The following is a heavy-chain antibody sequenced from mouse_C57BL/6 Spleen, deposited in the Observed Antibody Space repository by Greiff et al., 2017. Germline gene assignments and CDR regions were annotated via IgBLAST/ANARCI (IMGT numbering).Heavy chain of an antibody. Sequence: QVQLQQPGAELVRPGSSVKLSCKASGYTFTSYWMHWVKQRPIQGLEWIGNIDPSDSETHYNQKFKDKATLTVDKSSSTAYMQRSSLTSEDSAVYYCARWGYGSSIGGWGQGATLTVSS. D-gene: IGHD1-1*01. CDR1: GYTFTSYW. J-gene: IGHJ2*01. CDR3: ARWGYGSSIGG. CDR2: IDPSDSET. V-gene: IGHV1-52*01.